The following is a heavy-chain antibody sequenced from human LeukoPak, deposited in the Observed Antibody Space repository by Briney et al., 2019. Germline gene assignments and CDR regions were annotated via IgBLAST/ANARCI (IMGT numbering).Heavy chain of an antibody. D-gene: IGHD7-27*01. J-gene: IGHJ4*02. Sequence: GASVKVSCKASGYTFTDYYIHWLRQAPGQGLEWMGWIHPGRGDTNYAQKFQGRVSLTRDTSISTAYMELSRLTSDDTAVYYCARDHNWGPDYWGQGTLVSVSS. CDR3: ARDHNWGPDY. CDR1: GYTFTDYY. CDR2: IHPGRGDT. V-gene: IGHV1-2*02.